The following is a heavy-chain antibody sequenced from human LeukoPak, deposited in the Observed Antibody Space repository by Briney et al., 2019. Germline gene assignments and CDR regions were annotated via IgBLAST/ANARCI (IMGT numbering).Heavy chain of an antibody. J-gene: IGHJ4*02. Sequence: GGSLRLSCAASGFTFSSYVIIWFRQPPGKGLEWVSAISGSGSTYYADSVKGRVTISRDNSKNTLYLQMNSLRAEDTAVYYCARYFDWLLKGPFDYWGQGTLVTVSS. CDR2: ISGSGST. CDR1: GFTFSSYV. V-gene: IGHV3-23*01. D-gene: IGHD3-9*01. CDR3: ARYFDWLLKGPFDY.